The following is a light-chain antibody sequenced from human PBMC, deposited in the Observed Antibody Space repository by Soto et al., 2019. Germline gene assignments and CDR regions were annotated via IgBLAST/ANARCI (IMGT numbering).Light chain of an antibody. J-gene: IGKJ5*01. V-gene: IGKV1-39*01. CDR2: AAS. CDR1: QSISNS. CDR3: QQSYSTPRD. Sequence: DIQMTKSPSSLSASVGDTVTITCRASQSISNSLNWYQQKPGRAPKLLIYAASSLQSGVPSRFSGSGSGTDFILTISSLQPEDFATYYCQQSYSTPRDFGQGTRLEIK.